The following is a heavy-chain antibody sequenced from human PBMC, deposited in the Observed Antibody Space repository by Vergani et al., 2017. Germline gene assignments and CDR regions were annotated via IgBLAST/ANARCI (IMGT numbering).Heavy chain of an antibody. D-gene: IGHD3-3*01. CDR3: ARVEDAFDI. CDR1: GGSLSSSSYY. V-gene: IGHV4-39*07. CDR2: IYHSGST. Sequence: QLQLQESGPGLVKPSETLSLTCTVSGGSLSSSSYYWGWIRQPPGKGLEWIGSIYHSGSTYYNPSLKSRVTISVDTSKNQFSLKLSSVTAADTAVYYCARVEDAFDIWGQGTMVTVSS. J-gene: IGHJ3*02.